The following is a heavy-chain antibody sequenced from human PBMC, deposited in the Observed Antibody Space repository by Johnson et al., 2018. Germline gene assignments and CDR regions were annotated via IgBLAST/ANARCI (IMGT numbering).Heavy chain of an antibody. CDR1: GFTFSSYS. J-gene: IGHJ6*02. CDR2: ISSRSSFI. V-gene: IGHV3-21*01. CDR3: ARDTVVATIYYGLDV. Sequence: VQLVESGGGLVKXGGSLRLSCAASGFTFSSYSMNWVRQAPGKGLEWVSSISSRSSFIYYADSVKGRFPISRDNAKNSLSLQMNSLGADDTAVYYCARDTVVATIYYGLDVWGQGTTVTVSS. D-gene: IGHD5-12*01.